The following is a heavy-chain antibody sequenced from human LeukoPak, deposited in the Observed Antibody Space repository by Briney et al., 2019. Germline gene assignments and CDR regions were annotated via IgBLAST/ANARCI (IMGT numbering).Heavy chain of an antibody. D-gene: IGHD6-6*01. CDR2: IYSGGST. CDR1: GFTFSSYA. CDR3: ARTIAARGFDY. Sequence: GGSLRLSCAASGFTFSSYAMSWVRQAPGKGLEWVSVIYSGGSTYYADSVKGRFTISRDNSKNTLYLQMNSLRAEDTAVYYCARTIAARGFDYWGQGTLVTVSS. J-gene: IGHJ4*02. V-gene: IGHV3-66*02.